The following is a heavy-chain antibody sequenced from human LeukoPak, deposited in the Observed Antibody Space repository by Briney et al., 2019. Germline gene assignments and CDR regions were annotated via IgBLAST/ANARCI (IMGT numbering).Heavy chain of an antibody. CDR2: IYSRGNT. CDR3: GAYCSGGSCYAQEVI. D-gene: IGHD2-15*01. Sequence: SETLSLTCTVSGGSISSSTYYWSWIRQPAGKGLEWIGRIYSRGNTNYNPSLKSRVTISVDTSKNQVSLKLSSVTAADTAVYYCGAYCSGGSCYAQEVIWGQGTLVTVSS. CDR1: GGSISSSTYY. J-gene: IGHJ4*02. V-gene: IGHV4-61*02.